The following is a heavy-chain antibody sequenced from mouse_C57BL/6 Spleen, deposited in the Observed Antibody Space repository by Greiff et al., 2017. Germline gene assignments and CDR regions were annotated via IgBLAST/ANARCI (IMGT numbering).Heavy chain of an antibody. CDR2: ISYDGSN. CDR1: GYSITSGYY. Sequence: EVKLQESGPGLVKPSQSLSLTCSVTGYSITSGYYWNWIRQFPGNKLEWMGYISYDGSNNYNPSLKNRISITRDTSKNQFFLKLNSVTTEDTATYYCAREIYYDYDEDWYFDVWGTGTTVTVSS. J-gene: IGHJ1*03. D-gene: IGHD2-4*01. CDR3: AREIYYDYDEDWYFDV. V-gene: IGHV3-6*01.